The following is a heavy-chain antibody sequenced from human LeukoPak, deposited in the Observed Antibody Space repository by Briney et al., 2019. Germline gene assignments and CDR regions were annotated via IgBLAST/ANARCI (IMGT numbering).Heavy chain of an antibody. CDR2: ISGSGGST. J-gene: IGHJ6*02. V-gene: IGHV3-23*01. D-gene: IGHD3-9*01. CDR3: AKDSPSLLTGYGMDV. CDR1: GFTSSSYA. Sequence: PGGSLRLSCAASGFTSSSYAMSWVRQAPGKGLQWVSAISGSGGSTYYADSVKGRFTISRDNSKNTLYLRMNILRAEDTAVYYCAKDSPSLLTGYGMDVWGQGTTVTVSS.